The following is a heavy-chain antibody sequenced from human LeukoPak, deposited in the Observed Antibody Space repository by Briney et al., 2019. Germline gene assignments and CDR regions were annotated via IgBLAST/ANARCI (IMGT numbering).Heavy chain of an antibody. V-gene: IGHV1-2*02. Sequence: ASVKVSCKASGYTFTGYYTHWVRQAPGQGLEWMGWINPNSGGTNYAQKFQGRVTMTRDTSISTAYMELSRLRSDDTAVYYCARGSMTKAVPPNYWGQGTLVTVSS. CDR1: GYTFTGYY. D-gene: IGHD6-19*01. J-gene: IGHJ4*02. CDR2: INPNSGGT. CDR3: ARGSMTKAVPPNY.